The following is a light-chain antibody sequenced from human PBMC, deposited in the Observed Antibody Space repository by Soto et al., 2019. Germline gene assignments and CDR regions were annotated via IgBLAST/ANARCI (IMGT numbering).Light chain of an antibody. CDR2: GAS. CDR1: QSVSTH. J-gene: IGKJ1*01. Sequence: EIVMTQSPGTLSLSQGARATLSCRASQSVSTHLAWYQQIPGQATRLLIYGASTRATGIPASFSRSGSGTELTLAISSLLSEGFAVYYCQQYKDWHQTFGIGTKGDIK. V-gene: IGKV3-15*01. CDR3: QQYKDWHQT.